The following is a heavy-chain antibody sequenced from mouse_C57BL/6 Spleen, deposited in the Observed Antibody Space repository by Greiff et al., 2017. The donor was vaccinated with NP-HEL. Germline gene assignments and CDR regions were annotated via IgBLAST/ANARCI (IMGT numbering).Heavy chain of an antibody. J-gene: IGHJ4*01. CDR3: AKNGAFTTVGGAMDY. CDR2: IWRGGST. D-gene: IGHD1-1*01. CDR1: GFSFTSYG. Sequence: VQLQQSGPGLVQPSQSLSITCTVSGFSFTSYGVHWVRQSPGKGLEWLGVIWRGGSTDYNAAFMSRLSITKDNSKSQVFFKMNSLQADDTAIYYWAKNGAFTTVGGAMDYWGQGTSVTVSS. V-gene: IGHV2-5*01.